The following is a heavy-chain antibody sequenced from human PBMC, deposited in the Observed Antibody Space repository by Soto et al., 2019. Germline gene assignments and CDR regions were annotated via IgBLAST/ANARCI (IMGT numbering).Heavy chain of an antibody. Sequence: DVQLLESGGGLVQPGGSLRLSCAASGFTFRSYAMSWVRQAPGKGLEWVSGISGSGISTHYADSVKGRFTVSRDNSKNTLYLQMNSLRAEDTACYSCAKEPGGPDWYFDLWGRGTLVTVSS. CDR3: AKEPGGPDWYFDL. D-gene: IGHD6-25*01. J-gene: IGHJ2*01. CDR2: ISGSGIST. V-gene: IGHV3-23*01. CDR1: GFTFRSYA.